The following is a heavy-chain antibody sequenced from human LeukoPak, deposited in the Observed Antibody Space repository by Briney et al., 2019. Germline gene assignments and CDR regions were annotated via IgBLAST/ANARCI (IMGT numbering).Heavy chain of an antibody. J-gene: IGHJ6*02. CDR3: ARDQGYYYGIDV. Sequence: SETLSLTCTVSGGSISTYYWSWIRQPPGKGLEWIGYICYSGSTSYNPSLKSRVTISVDTSKNQFSLKLSSVTAADTAVYYCARDQGYYYGIDVWGQGTTVTVSS. V-gene: IGHV4-59*01. CDR1: GGSISTYY. CDR2: ICYSGST.